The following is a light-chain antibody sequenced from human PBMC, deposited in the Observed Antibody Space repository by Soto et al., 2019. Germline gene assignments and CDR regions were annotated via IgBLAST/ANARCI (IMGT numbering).Light chain of an antibody. Sequence: DIQMTQSPSTLSASVGDRVTITCRASQSISSWLAWYQVKPGKAPKLLIYDASSLESAVPSRFSGSGSGTEFTLAISSLQPDDFATYCCQQYNTYSGTFGPGTKVDMK. J-gene: IGKJ3*01. V-gene: IGKV1-5*01. CDR2: DAS. CDR1: QSISSW. CDR3: QQYNTYSGT.